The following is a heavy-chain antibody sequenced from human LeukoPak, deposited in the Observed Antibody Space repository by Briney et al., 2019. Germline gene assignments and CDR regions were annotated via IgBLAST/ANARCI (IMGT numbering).Heavy chain of an antibody. V-gene: IGHV3-23*01. D-gene: IGHD3-3*01. Sequence: GGSLRLSCAASGLAYSSYAMNWVRQPPGKGLEWVSTISVASITFYTDSVKGRFTISRDNSRNTVYLQMTSLRADDTAVYYCADYGVSGVRNNFYWGQGTLVTVSS. CDR2: ISVASIT. CDR3: ADYGVSGVRNNFY. J-gene: IGHJ4*02. CDR1: GLAYSSYA.